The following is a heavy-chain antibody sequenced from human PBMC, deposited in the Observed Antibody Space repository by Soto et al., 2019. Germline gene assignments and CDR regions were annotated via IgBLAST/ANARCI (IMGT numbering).Heavy chain of an antibody. CDR1: GGSISSYF. CDR3: VSSRSALYGDALDV. V-gene: IGHV4-59*03. J-gene: IGHJ3*01. D-gene: IGHD3-10*01. CDR2: IYDDGTT. Sequence: SETLSLTCSVSGGSISSYFRNLLRQAPGKGLEWIGYIYDDGTTDYNPSLKSRVTILLDMSKNQFSLKLSSVTAADTAVYYCVSSRSALYGDALDVWGQGIMVTVSS.